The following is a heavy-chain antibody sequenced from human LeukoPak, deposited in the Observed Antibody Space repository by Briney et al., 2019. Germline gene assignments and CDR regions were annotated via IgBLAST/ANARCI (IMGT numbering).Heavy chain of an antibody. CDR3: AKDRNSGSPYYFDK. D-gene: IGHD1-26*01. J-gene: IGHJ4*02. CDR2: IRNDGNND. Sequence: PGGSLRLSCAASGFTFRTYGMHWVRQAPGKGLEWVAFIRNDGNNDYYSDSVKGRFTISRDSSKNTLYPQMNSLRDEDTAVYYCAKDRNSGSPYYFDKWGLGTLVTVSS. CDR1: GFTFRTYG. V-gene: IGHV3-30*02.